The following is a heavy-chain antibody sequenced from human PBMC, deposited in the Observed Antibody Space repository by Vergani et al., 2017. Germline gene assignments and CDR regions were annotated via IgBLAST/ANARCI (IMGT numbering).Heavy chain of an antibody. CDR3: ARANYYDFWSGYYWFDY. Sequence: QVQLQQWGAGLLKPSETLSLTCAVYGGSFSGYYWSWIRQPPGKGLEWIGRIYTSGSTNYNPSLKSRVTMSVDTSKNQFSLKLSSVTAADTAVYYCARANYYDFWSGYYWFDYWGQGTLVTVSS. CDR2: IYTSGST. D-gene: IGHD3-3*01. CDR1: GGSFSGYY. J-gene: IGHJ4*02. V-gene: IGHV4-59*10.